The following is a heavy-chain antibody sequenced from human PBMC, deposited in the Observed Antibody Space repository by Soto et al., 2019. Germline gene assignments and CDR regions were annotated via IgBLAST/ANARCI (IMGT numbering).Heavy chain of an antibody. D-gene: IGHD1-1*01. J-gene: IGHJ3*02. CDR1: GGTFSSYA. CDR3: AREWGTTRAFDI. CDR2: IIPIFGTA. V-gene: IGHV1-69*13. Sequence: GASVKVSCKASGGTFSSYAISWVRQAPGQGLEWMGGIIPIFGTANYAQKFQGRVTITADESTSTAYMELSSLRSEDTAVYYCAREWGTTRAFDIWGQGTMATVSS.